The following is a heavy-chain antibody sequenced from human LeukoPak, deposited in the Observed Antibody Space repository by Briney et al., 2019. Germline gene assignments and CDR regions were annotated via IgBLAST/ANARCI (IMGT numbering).Heavy chain of an antibody. CDR3: ARGKSVYNWNDGGHFDY. J-gene: IGHJ4*02. V-gene: IGHV1-2*02. D-gene: IGHD1-20*01. CDR2: INPNSGGT. Sequence: GASVTVSCKASGYTFTGYYMHWVRQAPGQGLEWMGWINPNSGGTNYAQKFQGRVTMTRDTSISTAYMELSRLRSDDTAVYYCARGKSVYNWNDGGHFDYWGQGTLVTVSS. CDR1: GYTFTGYY.